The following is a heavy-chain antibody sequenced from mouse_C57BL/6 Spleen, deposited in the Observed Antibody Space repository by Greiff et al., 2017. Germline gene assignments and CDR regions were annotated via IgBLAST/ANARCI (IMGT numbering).Heavy chain of an antibody. CDR3: AIYDYDGFAY. Sequence: VQLQQPGAELVRPGSSVKLSCKASGYTFTSYWMDWVKQRPGQGLDWIGNIYPSDSETHYNQKFKDKATLTVDKSSSTAYMQLSSLTSEDSAVYYCAIYDYDGFAYWGQGTLVTVSA. J-gene: IGHJ3*01. V-gene: IGHV1-61*01. CDR2: IYPSDSET. CDR1: GYTFTSYW. D-gene: IGHD2-4*01.